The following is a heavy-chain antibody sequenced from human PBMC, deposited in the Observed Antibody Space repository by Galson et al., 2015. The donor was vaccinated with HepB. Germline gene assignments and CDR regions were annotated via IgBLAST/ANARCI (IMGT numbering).Heavy chain of an antibody. J-gene: IGHJ4*02. CDR3: TTFGYSQFGY. CDR1: GFTFSGSA. D-gene: IGHD2-21*01. V-gene: IGHV3-73*01. Sequence: SLRLSCAASGFTFSGSAMHWVRQASGKGLEWVGRIRSKANSYATAYAASVKGRFTISRDDSKNTAYLQMNSLKTEDTAVYYCTTFGYSQFGYWGQGTLVTVSS. CDR2: IRSKANSYAT.